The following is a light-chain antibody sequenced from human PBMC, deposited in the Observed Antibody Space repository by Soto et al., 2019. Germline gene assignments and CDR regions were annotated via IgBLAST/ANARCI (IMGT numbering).Light chain of an antibody. CDR2: GAS. V-gene: IGKV3-20*01. Sequence: EIVLTQSPGTLSLSPGERGTLSCRASQSVSSSYLAWYQQKPGQAPRLLIYGASSRATGIPDRFSGSGSGTDFTLTISRLEPEDLAVYYCQQYGTSPFITFGQGTRLEIK. J-gene: IGKJ5*01. CDR1: QSVSSSY. CDR3: QQYGTSPFIT.